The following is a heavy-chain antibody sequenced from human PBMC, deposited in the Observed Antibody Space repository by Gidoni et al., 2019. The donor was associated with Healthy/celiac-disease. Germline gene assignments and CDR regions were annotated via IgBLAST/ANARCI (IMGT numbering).Heavy chain of an antibody. J-gene: IGHJ4*02. V-gene: IGHV3-7*03. CDR2: IKQDGSEK. Sequence: EVQLVESGGGLVQPGGSLRPSCAASGFPFSSYWMSWVRQAPGKGLEWVANIKQDGSEKYYVDSVKGRFTISRDNAKNSLYLQMNSLRAEDTAVYYCARTPYDFWSGYQLWGYFDYWGQGTLVTVSS. D-gene: IGHD3-3*01. CDR1: GFPFSSYW. CDR3: ARTPYDFWSGYQLWGYFDY.